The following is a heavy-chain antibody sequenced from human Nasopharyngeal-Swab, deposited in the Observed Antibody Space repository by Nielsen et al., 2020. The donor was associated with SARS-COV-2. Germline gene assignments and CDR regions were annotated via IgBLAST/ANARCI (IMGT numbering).Heavy chain of an antibody. CDR2: IYYSGST. D-gene: IGHD5-12*01. CDR1: GGSISSGDYY. J-gene: IGHJ5*02. CDR3: ARESGGDSGWFDP. V-gene: IGHV4-30-4*01. Sequence: SQTLSLTCAVSGGSISSGDYYWSWIRQPPGKGLEWIGYIYYSGSTYYNPSLKSRVTISVDTSKNQFSLKLSSVTAADTAVYYCARESGGDSGWFDPWGQGTLVTVSS.